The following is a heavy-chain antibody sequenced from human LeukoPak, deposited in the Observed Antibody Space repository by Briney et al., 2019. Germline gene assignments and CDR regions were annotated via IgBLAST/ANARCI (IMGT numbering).Heavy chain of an antibody. Sequence: GGSLRLSCAASGFTLSDYSMHWIRQAPGKGLEYVSAISRSGDNTYYADSVKGRFTVSRDISKNTLYLQMGSLRGDDMAVYYCARVGDSGAFDIWGQETMVTVSS. CDR3: ARVGDSGAFDI. J-gene: IGHJ3*02. D-gene: IGHD3-10*01. V-gene: IGHV3-64*02. CDR2: ISRSGDNT. CDR1: GFTLSDYS.